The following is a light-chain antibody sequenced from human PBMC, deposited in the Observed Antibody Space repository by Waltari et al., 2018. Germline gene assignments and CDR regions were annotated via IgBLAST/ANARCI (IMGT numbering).Light chain of an antibody. J-gene: IGLJ2*01. CDR1: SGINVGTYR. CDR2: YKSDSDK. Sequence: QAVLTQPSSLSASPGASASLTCTLRSGINVGTYRIYWYQQKPGSPPQYLLRYKSDSDKQQGSGVASRFSGSKADSANAGILLIAGLQSEDEADYYCMIWHSSAVVFGGGTKLTVL. CDR3: MIWHSSAVV. V-gene: IGLV5-45*02.